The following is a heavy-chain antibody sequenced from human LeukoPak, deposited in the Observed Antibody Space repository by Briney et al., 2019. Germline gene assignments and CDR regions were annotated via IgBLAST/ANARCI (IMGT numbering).Heavy chain of an antibody. J-gene: IGHJ4*02. Sequence: SETLSLTCTVSGGSISSSSYYWGWIRQPPGKGLEWIGSIYYSGSTYYNPSLKSRVTISVDTSKNQFSLKLSSVTAADTAVYYCVRHSYHIVVVTAIGEIDYWGQGTLVTVSS. CDR1: GGSISSSSYY. V-gene: IGHV4-39*01. CDR2: IYYSGST. D-gene: IGHD2-21*02. CDR3: VRHSYHIVVVTAIGEIDY.